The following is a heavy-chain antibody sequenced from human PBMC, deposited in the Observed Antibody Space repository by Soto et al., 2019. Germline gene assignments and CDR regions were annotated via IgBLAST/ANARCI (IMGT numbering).Heavy chain of an antibody. CDR2: IIPVFQTA. CDR1: GGLFSSYP. Sequence: QEQLVQSGAEVKKPGSSVKVSCKASGGLFSSYPISWVRQVPGQGLQWIGGIIPVFQTAYYTQRFQGRVTITADESTSTAYMELSSLRSEDTAIYYCARGGSGYTWFNEFWGQGTLVTVSS. CDR3: ARGGSGYTWFNEF. V-gene: IGHV1-69*01. D-gene: IGHD3-22*01. J-gene: IGHJ4*02.